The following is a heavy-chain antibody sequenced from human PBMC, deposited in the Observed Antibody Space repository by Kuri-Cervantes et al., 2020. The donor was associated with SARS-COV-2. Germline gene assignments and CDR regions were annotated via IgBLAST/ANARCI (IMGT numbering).Heavy chain of an antibody. J-gene: IGHJ5*02. CDR3: ARNGESNYFDP. CDR1: GFTFDSYS. Sequence: GGSLRLSCAASGFTFDSYSMTWVRQAPGKGLEWVSSITGGGAYISYADSVKGRFTISRDNAKNSLYLKMNSLRAEDTAVYYCARNGESNYFDPWGQGTLVTVSS. V-gene: IGHV3-21*01. CDR2: ITGGGAYI. D-gene: IGHD5-24*01.